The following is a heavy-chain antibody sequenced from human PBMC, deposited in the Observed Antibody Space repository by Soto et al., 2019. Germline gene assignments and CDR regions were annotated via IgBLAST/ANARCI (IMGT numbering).Heavy chain of an antibody. Sequence: PGGSLRLSCAASGFTFSSHAMSWVRQAPGKGLEWVSAISGSGGSTYYADSVKGRFTISRDNSKNTLYLQMNSLRAEDTAIYYCARATTVTFYYFDYWGQGTLVTVSS. V-gene: IGHV3-23*01. J-gene: IGHJ4*02. CDR2: ISGSGGST. CDR1: GFTFSSHA. D-gene: IGHD4-17*01. CDR3: ARATTVTFYYFDY.